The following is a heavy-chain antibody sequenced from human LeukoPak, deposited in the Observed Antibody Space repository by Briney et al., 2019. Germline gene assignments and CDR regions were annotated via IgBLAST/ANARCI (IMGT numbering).Heavy chain of an antibody. J-gene: IGHJ3*02. CDR2: IRNEDNSFFT. D-gene: IGHD2-15*01. CDR3: ARVGLLKRTSMSPSRSSDI. CDR1: GFTFSDHY. Sequence: AGSLRLSCAAFGFTFSDHYLDWVRQAPGKGLEGFGSIRNEDNSFFTEYAASGKGRFTVSRDNSKNSLFLQMNSLKTEDTAVYYCARVGLLKRTSMSPSRSSDIWGQGTMVTVSS. V-gene: IGHV3-72*01.